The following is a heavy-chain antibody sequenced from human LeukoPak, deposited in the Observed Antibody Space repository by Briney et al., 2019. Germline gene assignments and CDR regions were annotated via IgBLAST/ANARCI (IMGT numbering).Heavy chain of an antibody. D-gene: IGHD3-10*01. Sequence: GGSLRLSCAASGFTFSSYNMNWVRQAPGKGLEWVSSISSSSGYIYYADSVKGRFTISRDNAKNSLYLQMNSLRAEDTALYHCATVRGGNTRDFDYWGQGNLVTVSS. V-gene: IGHV3-21*01. J-gene: IGHJ4*02. CDR2: ISSSSGYI. CDR3: ATVRGGNTRDFDY. CDR1: GFTFSSYN.